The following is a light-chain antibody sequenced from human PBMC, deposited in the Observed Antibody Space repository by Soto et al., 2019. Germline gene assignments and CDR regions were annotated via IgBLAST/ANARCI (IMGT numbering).Light chain of an antibody. CDR3: SSYTSSRTLV. Sequence: QPVLTQPASVSGSPGQSITISCIGTSSDVGGYNYVSWYQQHPGKAPKLMIYDVSDRPSGVSNRFSASKSGNTASLTISGLQAEDEADYYCSSYTSSRTLVFGGGTKLTVL. J-gene: IGLJ3*02. CDR2: DVS. CDR1: SSDVGGYNY. V-gene: IGLV2-14*01.